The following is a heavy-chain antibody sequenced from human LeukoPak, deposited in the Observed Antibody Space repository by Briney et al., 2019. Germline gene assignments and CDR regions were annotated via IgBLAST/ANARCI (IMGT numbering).Heavy chain of an antibody. Sequence: SVKVSCKASGYTFTSYYMHWVRQAPGQGLEWMGGIIPIFGTANYAQKFQGRVTITADESTSTAYMELSSLRSEDTAVYYCARQLEYSGYDYWGQGTLVTVSS. J-gene: IGHJ4*02. D-gene: IGHD5-12*01. CDR2: IIPIFGTA. CDR3: ARQLEYSGYDY. CDR1: GYTFTSYY. V-gene: IGHV1-69*13.